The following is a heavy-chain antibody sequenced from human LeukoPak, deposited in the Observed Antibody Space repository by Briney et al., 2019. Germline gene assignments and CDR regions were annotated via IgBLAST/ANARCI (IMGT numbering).Heavy chain of an antibody. J-gene: IGHJ6*04. CDR3: AELGITMIGGV. CDR1: GFTFSSYE. Sequence: GGSLRLSCAASGFTFSSYETNWVRQAPGKGLEWVSYISSSGSTIYYADSVKGRFTISRDNAKNSLYLQMNSLRAEDTAVYYCAELGITMIGGVWGKGTAVTISS. V-gene: IGHV3-48*03. D-gene: IGHD3-10*02. CDR2: ISSSGSTI.